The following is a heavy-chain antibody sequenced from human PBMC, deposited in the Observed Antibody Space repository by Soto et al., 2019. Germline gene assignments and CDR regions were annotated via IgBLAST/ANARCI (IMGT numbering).Heavy chain of an antibody. Sequence: GGSLRLSCAASGFTFSSYTMNWVRQAPGKGLEWVSSISSSSSYIYYADSVKGRFTISRDNAKNSLFLQMNSLRAEDTAVYYCARDNFGVIFTSGMDVWGQGTAVTVSS. V-gene: IGHV3-21*01. CDR1: GFTFSSYT. CDR2: ISSSSSYI. J-gene: IGHJ6*02. D-gene: IGHD3-3*01. CDR3: ARDNFGVIFTSGMDV.